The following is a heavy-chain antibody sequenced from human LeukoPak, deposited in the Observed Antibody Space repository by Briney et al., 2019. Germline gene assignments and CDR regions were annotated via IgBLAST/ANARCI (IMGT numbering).Heavy chain of an antibody. CDR1: GFTFSSYA. CDR2: ISGSGGST. Sequence: GGSLRLSCAASGFTFSSYAMSWVRQAPGKGLEWVSAISGSGGSTYYADSVKGRFTISRDNSKNTLYLQMNSLRAEDTAVYYCAKDRITMVRGVIINPYYYYYGMDVWGQGTTVTVSS. V-gene: IGHV3-23*01. J-gene: IGHJ6*02. D-gene: IGHD3-10*01. CDR3: AKDRITMVRGVIINPYYYYYGMDV.